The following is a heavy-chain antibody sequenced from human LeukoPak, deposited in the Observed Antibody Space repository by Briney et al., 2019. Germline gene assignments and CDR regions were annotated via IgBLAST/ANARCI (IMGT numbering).Heavy chain of an antibody. Sequence: PSETLSLTCTVSGGSISSSSYYWGWMRQPPGKGLEWIGGIYYNGSTYYNPSLKSRVTISVDTSKSQFSLKLSSVTAADTAVYYCARDGRMATTDTEQFDYWGQGTLVTVSS. CDR1: GGSISSSSYY. CDR2: IYYNGST. V-gene: IGHV4-39*07. J-gene: IGHJ4*02. D-gene: IGHD5-24*01. CDR3: ARDGRMATTDTEQFDY.